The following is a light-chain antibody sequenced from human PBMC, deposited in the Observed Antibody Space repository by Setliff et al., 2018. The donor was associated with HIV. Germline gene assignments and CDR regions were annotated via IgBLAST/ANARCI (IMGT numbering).Light chain of an antibody. CDR1: SSDVGGYNY. Sequence: QSVLTQPASVSGSPGKSITVSCTGTSSDVGGYNYVSWFQQHPGKAPKLMIYDVTNRPSGVSNRFSGSKSGNTASLTISGLQAEDEADYYCSSYTSSGTPVFGTGTKVTVL. CDR2: DVT. J-gene: IGLJ1*01. V-gene: IGLV2-14*03. CDR3: SSYTSSGTPV.